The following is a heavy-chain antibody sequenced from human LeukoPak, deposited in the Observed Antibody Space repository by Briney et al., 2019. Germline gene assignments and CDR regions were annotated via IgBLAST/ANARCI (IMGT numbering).Heavy chain of an antibody. V-gene: IGHV1-69*13. CDR3: ARAGGYCSSTSCRSLNY. CDR2: IIPIFGTA. CDR1: GGTFSSYA. Sequence: SVKVSCRASGGTFSSYAISWVRQAPGQGLEWMGGIIPIFGTANYAQKFQGRVTITADESTSTAYMELSSLRSEDTAVYYCARAGGYCSSTSCRSLNYWGQGTLVTVSS. D-gene: IGHD2-2*01. J-gene: IGHJ4*02.